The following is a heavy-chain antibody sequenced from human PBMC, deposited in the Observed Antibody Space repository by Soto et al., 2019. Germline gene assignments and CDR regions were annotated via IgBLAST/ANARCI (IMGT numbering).Heavy chain of an antibody. Sequence: SETLSLTCAVSGGSFTSNNWWTWVRQPPGQGLEWIGEIYRTGSTNYNPSLKSRVTISLDKSENHFSLKVTSLTAADTAVYYCASRDPGTSVDYWGQGTLVTVSS. J-gene: IGHJ4*02. CDR3: ASRDPGTSVDY. V-gene: IGHV4-4*02. D-gene: IGHD1-7*01. CDR2: IYRTGST. CDR1: GGSFTSNNW.